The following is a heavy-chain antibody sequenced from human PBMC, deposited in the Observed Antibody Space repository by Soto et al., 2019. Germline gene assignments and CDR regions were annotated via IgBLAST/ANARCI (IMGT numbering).Heavy chain of an antibody. CDR2: INHSGST. V-gene: IGHV4-34*01. J-gene: IGHJ4*02. CDR3: ARGLLYCGELRSPFDY. CDR1: GGSFSGYS. D-gene: IGHD3-10*01. Sequence: QVQLQQWGAGLLKPSETLSLTCAVYGGSFSGYSWSWIRQPPGKGLEWIGEINHSGSTNYNPSLKSRVTISVDTSKNQFSLKLSSMTAADTAVYYCARGLLYCGELRSPFDYWGQGTLVTVSS.